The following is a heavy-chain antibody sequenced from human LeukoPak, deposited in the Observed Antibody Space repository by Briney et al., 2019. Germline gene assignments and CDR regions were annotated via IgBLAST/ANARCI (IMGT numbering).Heavy chain of an antibody. D-gene: IGHD2-8*01. Sequence: PSETLSLTCTVSGGSISSYYWSWIRQPPGKGLEWIGYIYYSGSTNYNPSLKSRVTISVDTSKNQFSLKLSSVTAADTAVYYCARDTQYCSNGVCYTWFDPWGQGTLVTVSS. CDR2: IYYSGST. V-gene: IGHV4-59*01. J-gene: IGHJ5*02. CDR3: ARDTQYCSNGVCYTWFDP. CDR1: GGSISSYY.